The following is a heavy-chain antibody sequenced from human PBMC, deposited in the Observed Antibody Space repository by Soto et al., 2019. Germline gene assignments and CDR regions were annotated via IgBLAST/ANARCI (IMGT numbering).Heavy chain of an antibody. CDR3: ARDGEQQLAYEFDY. V-gene: IGHV1-3*01. J-gene: IGHJ4*02. D-gene: IGHD6-13*01. CDR2: INAGNGNT. CDR1: GYTVTSYA. Sequence: QVQLVQSGAEGKKPGASVKVSCQAAGYTVTSYAMHWVRQSPGQRLEWMGWINAGNGNTKYSQKFQGRVTITRDTSSSTAYIELSSLRYEDKAVSYCARDGEQQLAYEFDYWCLGTLVPVYS.